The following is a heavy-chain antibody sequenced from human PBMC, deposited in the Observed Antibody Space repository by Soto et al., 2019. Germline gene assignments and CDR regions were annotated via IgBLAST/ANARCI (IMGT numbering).Heavy chain of an antibody. Sequence: QVQLVQSGAEVRKPGSSVKVSCHSSGDSFNDYPVTWVRQAPGQGLEWMGDTIPVSGTTNYAQEFQGRVTITADVSTSTVYMELRSLKYEHTALYCCASSNGVKWYGDFWGRGTLVTVSS. D-gene: IGHD2-8*01. CDR1: GDSFNDYP. CDR2: TIPVSGTT. J-gene: IGHJ4*02. V-gene: IGHV1-69*01. CDR3: ASSNGVKWYGDF.